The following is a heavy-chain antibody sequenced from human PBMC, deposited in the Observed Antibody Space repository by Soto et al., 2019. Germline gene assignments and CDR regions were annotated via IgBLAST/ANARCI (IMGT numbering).Heavy chain of an antibody. CDR3: ARDNVRRAKSDL. D-gene: IGHD3-10*02. Sequence: ASVKVSCKASGYTFTSYYMHWVRQAPGQGLEWMGIINPSGGSTSYAQKFQGRVTMTRDTSTSTVYMELSSLRSEDTAVYSCARDNVRRAKSDLWGQGTLVTVSS. V-gene: IGHV1-46*03. CDR1: GYTFTSYY. J-gene: IGHJ5*02. CDR2: INPSGGST.